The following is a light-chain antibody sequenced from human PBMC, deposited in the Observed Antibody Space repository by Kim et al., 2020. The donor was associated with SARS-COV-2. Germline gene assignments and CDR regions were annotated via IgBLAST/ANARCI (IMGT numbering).Light chain of an antibody. Sequence: DIQMTQSPSTLSASVGDRVTITCRASHSITTWLAWFQQKPGKAPTLLIYKASNLQSGVPSRFSGTGSGTEFTLTISSLQPDDFATYYCQQDDLDPYTFGQGTKLEI. CDR2: KAS. CDR1: HSITTW. V-gene: IGKV1-5*03. J-gene: IGKJ2*01. CDR3: QQDDLDPYT.